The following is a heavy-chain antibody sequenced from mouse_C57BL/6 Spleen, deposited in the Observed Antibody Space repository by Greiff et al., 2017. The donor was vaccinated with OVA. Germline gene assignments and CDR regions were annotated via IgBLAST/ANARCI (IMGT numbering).Heavy chain of an antibody. V-gene: IGHV1-82*01. J-gene: IGHJ1*03. Sequence: VQLQQSGPELVKPGASVKISCKASGYAFSSSWMNWVKQRPGKGLEWIGRIYPGDGDTNYNGKFKGQATLTADKSSSTAYMQLSSLTAEDSAVYFCARQLRLQYFDVWGTGTTVTVSS. CDR1: GYAFSSSW. CDR3: ARQLRLQYFDV. CDR2: IYPGDGDT. D-gene: IGHD3-2*02.